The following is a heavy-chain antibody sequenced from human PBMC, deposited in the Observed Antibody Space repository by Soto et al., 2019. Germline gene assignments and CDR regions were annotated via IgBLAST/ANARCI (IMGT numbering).Heavy chain of an antibody. CDR2: IYYSGST. D-gene: IGHD3-22*01. J-gene: IGHJ5*02. CDR1: GGSISSGGYY. CDR3: ARGGTRYYDSSGWDWFDP. V-gene: IGHV4-31*03. Sequence: QVQLQESGPGLVKPSQTLSLTCTVSGGSISSGGYYWSWIRQHPGKGLEWIGYIYYSGSTYYNPSLKSRVTISVDTSKNQFSLKLSSVTAADTAVYYCARGGTRYYDSSGWDWFDPWGQGTLVTVSS.